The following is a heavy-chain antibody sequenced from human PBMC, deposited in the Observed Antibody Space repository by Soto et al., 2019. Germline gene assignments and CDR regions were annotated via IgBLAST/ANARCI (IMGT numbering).Heavy chain of an antibody. CDR2: ISYDGGNK. V-gene: IGHV3-30-3*01. CDR3: ARDRWLYYDSTSQGMDV. D-gene: IGHD3-22*01. Sequence: GGSLRLSCAASGFTFANYAIHWVRQAPGKGLEWVAVISYDGGNKDHADSVKGRFTISRDNSKNTLFLQMNNLRAEDTAVYYCARDRWLYYDSTSQGMDVWGPGTTLTVSS. CDR1: GFTFANYA. J-gene: IGHJ6*02.